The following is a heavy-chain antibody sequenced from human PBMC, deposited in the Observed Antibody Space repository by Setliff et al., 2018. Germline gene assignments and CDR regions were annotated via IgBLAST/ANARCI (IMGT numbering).Heavy chain of an antibody. CDR3: AKARYCSGTSCAFDD. V-gene: IGHV3-23*01. CDR1: GGSLSDYY. Sequence: ETLSLTCAVYGGSLSDYYWSWIRQPPGKGLEWASAISGSGSTTFYADSVKGRFTISRDNPKDTVYLQMSSLRAEDTAVYYCAKARYCSGTSCAFDDWGQGTLVTVSS. J-gene: IGHJ4*02. D-gene: IGHD2-2*01. CDR2: ISGSGSTT.